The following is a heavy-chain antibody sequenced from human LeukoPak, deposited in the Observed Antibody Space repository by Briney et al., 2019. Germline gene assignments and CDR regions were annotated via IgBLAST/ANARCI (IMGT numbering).Heavy chain of an antibody. J-gene: IGHJ4*02. CDR3: AKGDNSGPHFDY. V-gene: IGHV3-23*01. CDR1: GFTFSSYA. D-gene: IGHD3-22*01. Sequence: GGSLRLSCAASGFTFSSYAMSWVRQAPGKRLEWVSAISGSGGSTYYADSVKGRFTISRDNSKNTLYLQMNSLRAEDTAVYYCAKGDNSGPHFDYWGQGTLVTVSS. CDR2: ISGSGGST.